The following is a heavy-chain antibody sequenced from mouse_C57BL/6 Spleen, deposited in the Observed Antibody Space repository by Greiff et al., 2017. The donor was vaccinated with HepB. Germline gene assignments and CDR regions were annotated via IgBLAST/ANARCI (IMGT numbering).Heavy chain of an antibody. Sequence: VQLQESGAELVRPGASVTLSCKASGYTFTDYEMHWVKQTPVHGLEWIGAIDPETGGTAYNQKFKGKAILTADKSSSTAYMELRSLTSEDSAVYYCTRRLRYWGQGTTLTVSS. CDR2: IDPETGGT. V-gene: IGHV1-15*01. J-gene: IGHJ2*01. D-gene: IGHD3-2*02. CDR1: GYTFTDYE. CDR3: TRRLRY.